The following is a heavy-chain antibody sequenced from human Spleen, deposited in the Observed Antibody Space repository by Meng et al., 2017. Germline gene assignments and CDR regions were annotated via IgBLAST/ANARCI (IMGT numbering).Heavy chain of an antibody. J-gene: IGHJ4*02. D-gene: IGHD3-10*01. CDR3: AKERMSLVRGVIAYYFDY. V-gene: IGHV3-15*01. CDR1: GFTFSNAY. Sequence: GESLKISCEGSGFTFSNAYMTWVRQVPGKRLEWVGRIKSKPDGETIDYGAPVKGRFTISRDDSKNTVYLQMNSLKTEDTAVYYCAKERMSLVRGVIAYYFDYWGQGTLVTVSS. CDR2: IKSKPDGETI.